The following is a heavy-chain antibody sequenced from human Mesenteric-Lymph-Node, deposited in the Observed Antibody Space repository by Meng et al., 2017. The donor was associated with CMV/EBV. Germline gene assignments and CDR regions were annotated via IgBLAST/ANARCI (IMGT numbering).Heavy chain of an antibody. CDR2: ISSSSAYI. V-gene: IGHV3-21*01. J-gene: IGHJ6*02. D-gene: IGHD2/OR15-2a*01. Sequence: GESLKISCAASGFIFSNYTINWVRQAPGKGLEWVSSISSSSAYIYYTDSVKGRFTISRDNAKNSLSLQVNSLRAEDTAVYYCARANLGNFWYYYGMDVWGQGTTVTVSS. CDR3: ARANLGNFWYYYGMDV. CDR1: GFIFSNYT.